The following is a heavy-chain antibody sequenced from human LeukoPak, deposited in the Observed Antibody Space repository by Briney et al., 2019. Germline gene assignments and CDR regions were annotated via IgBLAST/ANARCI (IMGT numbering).Heavy chain of an antibody. CDR2: IENDGSNE. D-gene: IGHD4-17*01. Sequence: GGSLRLSCAASGFTFTKYGIHWVRQAPGTGLEWVAFIENDGSNENYADSVKGRFTISRDNSKITVYLQMNSLRAEDTAVYYCAKDPVTGNKYYYYYMDVWGKGTTVTVSS. CDR1: GFTFTKYG. CDR3: AKDPVTGNKYYYYYMDV. V-gene: IGHV3-30*02. J-gene: IGHJ6*03.